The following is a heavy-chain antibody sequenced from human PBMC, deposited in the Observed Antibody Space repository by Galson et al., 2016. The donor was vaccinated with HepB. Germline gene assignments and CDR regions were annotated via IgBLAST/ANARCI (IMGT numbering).Heavy chain of an antibody. J-gene: IGHJ6*02. D-gene: IGHD1-1*01. CDR3: VRARRQPWRHNYYPYDMDV. CDR1: GFTFSNYW. CDR2: INNDGISI. V-gene: IGHV3-74*01. Sequence: SLRLSCAASGFTFSNYWMHWVRQAPGKGLVWVSHINNDGISITYAGSVKGRFTISRDNAKNTLYLQMNSLRAEDTAVYYCVRARRQPWRHNYYPYDMDVWGQGTTVTVSS.